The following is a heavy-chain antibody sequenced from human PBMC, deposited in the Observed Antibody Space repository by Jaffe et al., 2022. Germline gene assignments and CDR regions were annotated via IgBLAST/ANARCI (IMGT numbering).Heavy chain of an antibody. Sequence: QLQLQESGPGLVKPSETLSLTCTVSGGSISSSSYYWGWIRQPPGKGLEWIGSIYYSGSTYYNPSLKSRVTISVDTSKNQFSLKLSSVTAADTAVYYCARQEAAGTGFDYWGQGTLVTVSS. J-gene: IGHJ4*02. V-gene: IGHV4-39*01. CDR2: IYYSGST. D-gene: IGHD6-13*01. CDR3: ARQEAAGTGFDY. CDR1: GGSISSSSYY.